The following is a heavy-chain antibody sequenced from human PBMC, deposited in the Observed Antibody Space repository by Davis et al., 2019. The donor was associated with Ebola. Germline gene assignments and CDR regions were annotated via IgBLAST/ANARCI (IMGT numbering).Heavy chain of an antibody. D-gene: IGHD6-19*01. CDR3: ARGLYGWYYFDY. J-gene: IGHJ4*02. CDR1: GYSFKNYA. CDR2: ISPHSGGT. Sequence: ASVKVSCKASGYSFKNYAISWVRQAPGQGLEWLGRISPHSGGTNYAQKFQGRVTMTRDTSISTAYMELSRLTSDDTAVYYGARGLYGWYYFDYWGQGTLVTVSS. V-gene: IGHV1-2*06.